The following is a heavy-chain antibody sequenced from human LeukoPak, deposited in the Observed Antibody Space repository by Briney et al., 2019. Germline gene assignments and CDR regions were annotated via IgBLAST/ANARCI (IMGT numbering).Heavy chain of an antibody. V-gene: IGHV1-2*02. CDR1: GYTFTSYD. D-gene: IGHD3-22*01. CDR3: ASHYYDSSGYPFG. J-gene: IGHJ4*02. Sequence: ASVKVSCKASGYTFTSYDINWVRQATGQGLEWMGWINPNSGGTNYAQKFQGRVTMTRDTSISTAYMELSRLRSDDTAVYYCASHYYDSSGYPFGWGQGTLVTVSS. CDR2: INPNSGGT.